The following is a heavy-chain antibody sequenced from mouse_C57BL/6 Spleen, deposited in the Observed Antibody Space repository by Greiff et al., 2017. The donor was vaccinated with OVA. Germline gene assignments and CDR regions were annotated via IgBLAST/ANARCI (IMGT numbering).Heavy chain of an antibody. V-gene: IGHV1-82*01. CDR2: IYPGDGDT. J-gene: IGHJ4*01. CDR1: GYAFSSSW. Sequence: VKLQQSGPELVKPGASVKISCKASGYAFSSSWMNWVKQRPGKGLEWIGRIYPGDGDTNYNGKFKGKATLTADKSSSTAYMQLSSLTSEDSAVYFCARGSGYVDYAMDYWGQGTSVTVSS. CDR3: ARGSGYVDYAMDY. D-gene: IGHD3-2*02.